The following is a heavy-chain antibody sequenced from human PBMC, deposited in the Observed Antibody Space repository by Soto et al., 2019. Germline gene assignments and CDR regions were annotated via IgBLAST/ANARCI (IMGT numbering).Heavy chain of an antibody. CDR1: GFPINVTY. D-gene: IGHD6-25*01. CDR3: ARTAEGDTPRTHWYFDL. J-gene: IGHJ2*01. V-gene: IGHV3-53*01. Sequence: ASLRLSCAASGFPINVTYLSWVRQAPGKGLEWLSVLYADGSTYYIDSVKGRFRISRDNAKNTLYLQMDNLRADDTAMYFCARTAEGDTPRTHWYFDLWGRGTPVTVSS. CDR2: LYADGST.